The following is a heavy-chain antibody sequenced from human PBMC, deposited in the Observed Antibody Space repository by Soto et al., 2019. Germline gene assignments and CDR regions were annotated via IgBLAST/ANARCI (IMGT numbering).Heavy chain of an antibody. CDR2: IYYSGST. J-gene: IGHJ6*02. D-gene: IGHD2-15*01. Sequence: PSETLSLTCTVSGGSISSGDYYWSWIRQPPGKGLEWIGYIYYSGSTYYNPSLKSRVTISVDTSKNQFSLKLRSVTAADTAVYYCAREVVYYGMDVWGQGTTVTVS. CDR1: GGSISSGDYY. CDR3: AREVVYYGMDV. V-gene: IGHV4-30-4*01.